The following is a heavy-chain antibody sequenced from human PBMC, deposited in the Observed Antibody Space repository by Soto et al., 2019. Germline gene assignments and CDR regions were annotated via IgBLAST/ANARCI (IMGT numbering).Heavy chain of an antibody. CDR3: VYTNIVGGNLIFGY. CDR1: GFSLSSSGVG. CDR2: IYWDDDK. V-gene: IGHV2-5*02. D-gene: IGHD1-26*01. Sequence: QITLKESGPTLVKPTQTLTLTCTFSGFSLSSSGVGVGWIRQPPGKALEWLALIYWDDDKRYSPSLKSRLTITKDTSKNQVVLRMPNMDPVDTATYYCVYTNIVGGNLIFGYWGQGTLVTVSS. J-gene: IGHJ4*02.